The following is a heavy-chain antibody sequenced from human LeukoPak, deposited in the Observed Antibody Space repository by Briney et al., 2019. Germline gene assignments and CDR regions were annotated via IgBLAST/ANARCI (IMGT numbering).Heavy chain of an antibody. Sequence: SVKVSCKASGGTFSSYAISWVRQAPGQGLEWMGGIIPIFGTANYAQKFQGRVTITADESTSTAYMELSSLRSEDTDVYYCARVEDDYGDYYFDYWGQGTLVTVSS. D-gene: IGHD4-17*01. V-gene: IGHV1-69*01. CDR1: GGTFSSYA. CDR3: ARVEDDYGDYYFDY. CDR2: IIPIFGTA. J-gene: IGHJ4*02.